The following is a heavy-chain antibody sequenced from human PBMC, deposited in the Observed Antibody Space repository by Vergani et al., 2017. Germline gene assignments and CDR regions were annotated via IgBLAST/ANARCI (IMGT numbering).Heavy chain of an antibody. V-gene: IGHV1-69*02. CDR3: ATSVYYDSSGYYSN. CDR2: IIPILGIA. Sequence: QVQLVQSGAEVKKPGSSVKVSCKASGGTFGSYTISWVRQAPGQGLEWMGRIIPILGIANYAQKFQGRVTITADKSTSTAYMELSSLRSEDTAVYYCATSVYYDSSGYYSNWGQGTLVTVSS. J-gene: IGHJ4*02. CDR1: GGTFGSYT. D-gene: IGHD3-22*01.